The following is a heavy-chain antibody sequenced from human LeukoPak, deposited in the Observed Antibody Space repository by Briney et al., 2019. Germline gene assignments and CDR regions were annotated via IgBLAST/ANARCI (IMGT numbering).Heavy chain of an antibody. CDR2: LYHGGST. J-gene: IGHJ4*02. Sequence: SETLSLACAVSGYSISSGYYWGESRPPPGKGLEGIGSLYHGGSTYYNRSLKGRVTISLDTSKNQFSLQLSSVRAAVTAGDYCARRPCSSTSCLIDYWGQGTLVTVSS. D-gene: IGHD2-2*01. CDR1: GYSISSGYY. CDR3: ARRPCSSTSCLIDY. V-gene: IGHV4-38-2*01.